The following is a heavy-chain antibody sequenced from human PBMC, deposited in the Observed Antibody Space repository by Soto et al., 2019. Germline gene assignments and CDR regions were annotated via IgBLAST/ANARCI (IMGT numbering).Heavy chain of an antibody. J-gene: IGHJ3*01. V-gene: IGHV3-33*01. CDR3: EGRDDPFHV. CDR2: IWHDGSQK. CDR1: GFTFSDYG. Sequence: QVQLVESGGGVVPPERSLRLSCVATGFTFSDYGIHWVRQAPGRGLEWVAVIWHDGSQKYLADSVRGRFTISRDNSKNTVYLQMNSLRAEDTAVYYCEGRDDPFHVWGQGTMVTVSS.